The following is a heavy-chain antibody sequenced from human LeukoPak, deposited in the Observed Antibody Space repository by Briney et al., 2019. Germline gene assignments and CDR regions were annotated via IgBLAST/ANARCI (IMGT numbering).Heavy chain of an antibody. J-gene: IGHJ6*03. Sequence: SETLSLTCTVSGGSISSGGYYWSWIRQPPGRGLEWIGYIYHSGSTYYNPSLKSRVTISVDRSKNQFSLKLSSVTAADTAVYYCARVAGYCSSTSCYGDYYYYMDVWGKGTTVTVSS. CDR2: IYHSGST. CDR1: GGSISSGGYY. CDR3: ARVAGYCSSTSCYGDYYYYMDV. V-gene: IGHV4-30-2*01. D-gene: IGHD2-2*01.